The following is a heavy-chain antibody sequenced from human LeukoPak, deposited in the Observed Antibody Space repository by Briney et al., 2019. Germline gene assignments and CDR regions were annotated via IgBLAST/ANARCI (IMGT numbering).Heavy chain of an antibody. D-gene: IGHD1-26*01. CDR3: ASIYSGSYFFDY. V-gene: IGHV4-59*01. J-gene: IGHJ4*02. CDR1: GGSISSYY. CDR2: IYYSGST. Sequence: PSETLSLTCIVSGGSISSYYWSWIGQPPGKGLEWIGYIYYSGSTNYNPSLKSRVTISVDTSKNQFSLKLSSVTAADTAVYYCASIYSGSYFFDYWGQGTLVTVSS.